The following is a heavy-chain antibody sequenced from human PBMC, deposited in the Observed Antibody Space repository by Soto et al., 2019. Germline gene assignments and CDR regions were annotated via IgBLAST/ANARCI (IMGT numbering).Heavy chain of an antibody. CDR1: GFTFSRNS. CDR3: TTDSYSSIIVVRFDY. V-gene: IGHV3-23*01. Sequence: PGGSLILSCAASGFTFSRNSMNWVRQAPGKGLEWVASISGGGGSTYYADSVKGRFTVSRDNSKDTVYLQMNSLKTEDTGIYYCTTDSYSSIIVVRFDYWGHGTLVTVSS. CDR2: ISGGGGST. D-gene: IGHD3-22*01. J-gene: IGHJ4*01.